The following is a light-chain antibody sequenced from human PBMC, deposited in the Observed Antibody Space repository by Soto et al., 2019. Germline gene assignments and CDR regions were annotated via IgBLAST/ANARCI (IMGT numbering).Light chain of an antibody. CDR2: DAS. J-gene: IGKJ4*01. CDR3: QERGAWPRAT. Sequence: EIVMTQSPATLSVSPGERATLSCRASQSVSSKLAWYQQRPGQAPRLLIYDASTRATGIPARFSGSGSGTEFTLTISSLQSEDFAVYYCQERGAWPRATFGGGTKVDIK. V-gene: IGKV3-15*01. CDR1: QSVSSK.